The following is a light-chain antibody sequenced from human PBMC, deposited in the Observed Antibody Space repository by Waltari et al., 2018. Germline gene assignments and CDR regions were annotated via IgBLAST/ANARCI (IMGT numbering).Light chain of an antibody. CDR3: SSDAGTYTLGI. Sequence: QSALTQPRSVSGSPGQSVSISCTGTSSDVGGYNYVSWCQQHPDKAPRLIIYDVNKRPAGVPDRFSGSKSGNTASLTISGLQTEDEADYYCSSDAGTYTLGIFGGGTKLTVL. V-gene: IGLV2-11*01. J-gene: IGLJ2*01. CDR2: DVN. CDR1: SSDVGGYNY.